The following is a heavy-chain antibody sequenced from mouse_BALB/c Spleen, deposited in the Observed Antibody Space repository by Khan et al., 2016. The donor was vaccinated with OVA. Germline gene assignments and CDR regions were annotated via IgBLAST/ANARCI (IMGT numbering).Heavy chain of an antibody. J-gene: IGHJ4*01. CDR3: ARSNYYVRSLYAMDY. Sequence: DLVKPGASVKLSCKASGYTFTSYWINWIKQRPGQGLEWIGQIGPGSGSASYNEMFKAKATLTVDTSSSTAYIQLNSLSSEDSAASFGARSNYYVRSLYAMDYWGQGTSVTVSS. V-gene: IGHV1S41*01. CDR2: IGPGSGSA. D-gene: IGHD1-1*01. CDR1: GYTFTSYW.